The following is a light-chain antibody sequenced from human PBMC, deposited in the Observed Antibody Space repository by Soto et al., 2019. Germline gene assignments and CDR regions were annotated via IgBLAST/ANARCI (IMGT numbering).Light chain of an antibody. V-gene: IGKV1-5*01. CDR3: LKDYGDSWT. CDR1: QNIERY. J-gene: IGKJ1*01. Sequence: EIQMTQSPSTLSASVGDRVTITCRASQNIERYMAWYQQKPGQAPKLVIYAASNLYTGVPSRFSGRRSGTEFTLTISSLQPEEFASYYCLKDYGDSWTFGKGNKVDIK. CDR2: AAS.